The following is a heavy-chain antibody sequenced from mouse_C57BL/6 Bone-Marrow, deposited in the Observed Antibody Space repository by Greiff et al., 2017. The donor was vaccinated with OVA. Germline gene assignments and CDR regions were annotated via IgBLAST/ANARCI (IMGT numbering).Heavy chain of an antibody. Sequence: VQLQQPGAELVKPGASVKMSCKASGYTFTSYWITWVKQRPGQGLEWIGDIYPGSGSTNYNEKFKSKATLTVDTSSSTAYMQLSSLTSEDSAVYYCARTIHYDWYYFAYWGQGTTLTVSS. J-gene: IGHJ2*01. D-gene: IGHD2-4*01. V-gene: IGHV1-55*01. CDR2: IYPGSGST. CDR1: GYTFTSYW. CDR3: ARTIHYDWYYFAY.